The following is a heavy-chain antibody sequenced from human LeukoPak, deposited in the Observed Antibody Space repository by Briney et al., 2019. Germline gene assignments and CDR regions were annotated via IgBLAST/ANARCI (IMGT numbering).Heavy chain of an antibody. CDR3: ARDTDYGLPSFDY. Sequence: PGGSLRLSCAASGFTFSSYSMNWVRQAPGKGLEWVSSISSSSSYIYYADSVKGRFTISRDNAKNSLYLQMNSLRAEDTAVYYCARDTDYGLPSFDYWGQGTLVTVSS. CDR2: ISSSSSYI. J-gene: IGHJ4*02. V-gene: IGHV3-21*01. D-gene: IGHD4-17*01. CDR1: GFTFSSYS.